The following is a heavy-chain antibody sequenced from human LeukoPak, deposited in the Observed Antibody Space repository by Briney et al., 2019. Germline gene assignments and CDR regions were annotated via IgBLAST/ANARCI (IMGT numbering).Heavy chain of an antibody. CDR2: IYCSGST. D-gene: IGHD6-19*01. Sequence: SETLSLTCTISGGSIYTYYWSWIRQPPGKGLEWIGYIYCSGSTNYNPSLKSRVTISLDTSENQFSLKLSSVTAADTAVYYCARGPWEYSSGDCWGQGTLVTVSS. CDR3: ARGPWEYSSGDC. CDR1: GGSIYTYY. V-gene: IGHV4-59*12. J-gene: IGHJ4*02.